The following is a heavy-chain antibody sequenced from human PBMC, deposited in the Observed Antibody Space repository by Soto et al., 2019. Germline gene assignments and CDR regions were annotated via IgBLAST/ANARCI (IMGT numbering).Heavy chain of an antibody. D-gene: IGHD3-9*01. V-gene: IGHV4-59*08. Sequence: SETLPLTCTVSGGSIGSYYWSWIRQPPGKGLEWIGYIYYSGSTNYNPSLKSRVTISVDTSKNQFSLKLSSVTAADTAVYYCARHTPYYDILTGYYFPATLDYWGQGTLVTVSS. CDR2: IYYSGST. CDR1: GGSIGSYY. J-gene: IGHJ4*02. CDR3: ARHTPYYDILTGYYFPATLDY.